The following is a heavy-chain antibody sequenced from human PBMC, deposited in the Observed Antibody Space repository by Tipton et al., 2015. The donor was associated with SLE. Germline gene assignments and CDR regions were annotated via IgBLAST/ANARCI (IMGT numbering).Heavy chain of an antibody. V-gene: IGHV4-39*01. D-gene: IGHD6-6*01. CDR2: IYYSGSA. CDR3: ARHSGRLVPFDY. CDR1: GGSISSSSYY. Sequence: TLSLTCTVSGGSISSSSYYWGWIRHPPGKGLEWIGSIYYSGSAYSNPSLRSRVTISVDTSKNQFSLRLSSVTAADTAVYYCARHSGRLVPFDYWGQGTLVIVSS. J-gene: IGHJ4*02.